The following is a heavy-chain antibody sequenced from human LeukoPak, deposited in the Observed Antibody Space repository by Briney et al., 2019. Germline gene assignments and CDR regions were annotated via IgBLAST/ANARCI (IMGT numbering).Heavy chain of an antibody. V-gene: IGHV4-34*01. CDR2: INHSGST. CDR1: GGSFSAYY. J-gene: IGHJ6*03. CDR3: AGGQRLGYYYYYMDV. Sequence: PSETLSLTCAVYGGSFSAYYWSWIRQPPGKGLEWIGEINHSGSTNYNPSLKSRVTISVDTSKNQFSLKLRSVTAADTAVYYCAGGQRLGYYYYYMDVWGKGTTVTVSS. D-gene: IGHD7-27*01.